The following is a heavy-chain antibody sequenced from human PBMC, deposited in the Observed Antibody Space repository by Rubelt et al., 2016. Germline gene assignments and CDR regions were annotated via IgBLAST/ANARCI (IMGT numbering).Heavy chain of an antibody. CDR3: AADSGYGPSMDV. CDR2: IVVGSGNT. V-gene: IGHV1-58*01. Sequence: QMQLVQSGPEVKKPGTSVKVSCKASGFTFTSSAVQWVRQARGHRLEWIGMIVVGSGNTNYAQKFQERVTITGDTSTSTAYMELSSLRSEDTAVYYCAADSGYGPSMDVWGQGTTVTVSS. CDR1: GFTFTSSA. D-gene: IGHD5-12*01. J-gene: IGHJ6*02.